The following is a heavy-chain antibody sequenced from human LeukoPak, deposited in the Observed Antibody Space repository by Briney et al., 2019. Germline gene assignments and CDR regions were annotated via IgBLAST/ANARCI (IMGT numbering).Heavy chain of an antibody. CDR1: GFTSSDYY. V-gene: IGHV3-11*06. J-gene: IGHJ4*02. D-gene: IGHD3-22*01. CDR2: ISDSSFFT. Sequence: GGSLRLSCAASGFTSSDYYMSWIRQAPGKGLEWVSYISDSSFFTKYAESVKGRFTVSRDNAKNSLYLHMNSLRAEDTAIYYCAKSSSGYSLDYWGQGTLVTVSS. CDR3: AKSSSGYSLDY.